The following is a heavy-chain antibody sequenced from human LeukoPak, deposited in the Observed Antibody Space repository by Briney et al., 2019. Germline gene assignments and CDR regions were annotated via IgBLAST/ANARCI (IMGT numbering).Heavy chain of an antibody. CDR2: INHSGST. D-gene: IGHD2-21*02. V-gene: IGHV4-34*01. CDR1: GGSFSGYY. J-gene: IGHJ4*02. Sequence: SETLSLTCAVYGGSFSGYYWSWISQPPGKGLEWIGEINHSGSTNYNPSLKSRVTISVDTSKNQSSFKLSSVTAGEQAVFYTWVVTAKVVYWGQGTLATVSA. CDR3: WVVTAKVVY.